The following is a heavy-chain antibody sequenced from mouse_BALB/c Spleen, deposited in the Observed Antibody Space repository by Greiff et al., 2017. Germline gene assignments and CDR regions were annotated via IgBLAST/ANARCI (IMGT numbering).Heavy chain of an antibody. V-gene: IGHV1S81*02. Sequence: QVQLQQPGAELVKPGASVKLSCKASGYTFTSYWMHWVKQRPGQGLEWIGEINPSNGRTNYNEKFKSKATLTVDESSSTAYMQLSSLTSEDSAVYYCARKGTYYGNFGAMDYWGQGTAVTVSS. D-gene: IGHD2-10*01. J-gene: IGHJ4*01. CDR3: ARKGTYYGNFGAMDY. CDR1: GYTFTSYW. CDR2: INPSNGRT.